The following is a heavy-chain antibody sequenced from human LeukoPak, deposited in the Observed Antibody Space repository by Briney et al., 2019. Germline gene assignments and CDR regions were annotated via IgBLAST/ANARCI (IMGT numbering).Heavy chain of an antibody. Sequence: SETLSLTCTVSGYSISSGYYWGWIRQPPGKGLEWIGSIYHSGSTYYNPSLKSRVTISVDTSKNQFSLKLSSVTAADTAVYYCARLVEYWGQGTLVTVSS. CDR2: IYHSGST. J-gene: IGHJ4*02. CDR1: GYSISSGYY. V-gene: IGHV4-38-2*02. CDR3: ARLVEY. D-gene: IGHD2-2*01.